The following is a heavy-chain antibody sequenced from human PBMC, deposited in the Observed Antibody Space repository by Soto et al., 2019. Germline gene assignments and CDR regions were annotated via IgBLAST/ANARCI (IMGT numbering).Heavy chain of an antibody. V-gene: IGHV1-24*01. CDR1: GYTLTELS. Sequence: QVQLVQSGAEVKKPGASVKVSCKVSGYTLTELSMHWVRQAPGKGLEWMGGFDPEDGETIYAQKFQGRVTMTEDTSTDTAYMELSSLRSEDTAVYYCATVSDYGSESYNWFDPWGQGTLVTVSS. CDR2: FDPEDGET. J-gene: IGHJ5*02. D-gene: IGHD3-10*01. CDR3: ATVSDYGSESYNWFDP.